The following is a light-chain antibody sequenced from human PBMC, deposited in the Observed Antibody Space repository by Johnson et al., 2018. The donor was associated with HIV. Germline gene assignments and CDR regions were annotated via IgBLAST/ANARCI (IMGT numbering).Light chain of an antibody. J-gene: IGLJ1*01. V-gene: IGLV1-51*01. CDR3: GTWDSRLRTGF. Sequence: QSVLTQPPSASAAPGQKVTISCSGSSSNIGNNYVSWYQQVPGTAPKLLIYDNNKRPSGIPDRFSGSKSGTSATLGITGLQTGDEADYYCGTWDSRLRTGFFGTGTKVTGL. CDR2: DNN. CDR1: SSNIGNNY.